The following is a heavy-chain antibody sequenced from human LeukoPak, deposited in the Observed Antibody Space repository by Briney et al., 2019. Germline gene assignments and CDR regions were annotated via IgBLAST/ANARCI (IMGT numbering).Heavy chain of an antibody. CDR1: GFTFSSYS. CDR2: ISSSSSYI. Sequence: GGSLRLSCAASGFTFSSYSMNWVRQAPGKGLEWVSSISSSSSYIYYADSVKGRFTISRDNAKNSLYLQMNSLRAEDTAVYYCARDLLWESDILTGFTHYFDSWGQGTLVTVSS. J-gene: IGHJ4*02. CDR3: ARDLLWESDILTGFTHYFDS. V-gene: IGHV3-21*01. D-gene: IGHD3-9*01.